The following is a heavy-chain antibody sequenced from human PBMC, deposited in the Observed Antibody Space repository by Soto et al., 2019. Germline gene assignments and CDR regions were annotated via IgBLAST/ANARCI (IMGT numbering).Heavy chain of an antibody. D-gene: IGHD3-22*01. CDR3: ARASGYYDY. V-gene: IGHV3-30-3*01. Sequence: PGGSLRLSCAASGFTFSSYAMHWVRQAPGKGLEWVAVISYDGSNKYYAGSVKGRFTISRDNSKNTLYLQMISLRAEDTAVYYCARASGYYDYWGQGTLVTVSS. CDR2: ISYDGSNK. J-gene: IGHJ4*02. CDR1: GFTFSSYA.